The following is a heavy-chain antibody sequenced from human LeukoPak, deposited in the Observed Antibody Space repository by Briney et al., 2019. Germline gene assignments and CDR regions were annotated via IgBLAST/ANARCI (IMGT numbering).Heavy chain of an antibody. CDR1: GYTFTGYY. Sequence: ASVNVSFKSSGYTFTGYYMHWVRQPPGQGLEWMGWINPNSGGTNYAQKFQGRVTMTRDTSISTAYMELSRLRSDDTAVYYCARDYVVVVAATVPYYGMDVWGQGTTVTVSS. CDR3: ARDYVVVVAATVPYYGMDV. J-gene: IGHJ6*02. CDR2: INPNSGGT. V-gene: IGHV1-2*02. D-gene: IGHD2-15*01.